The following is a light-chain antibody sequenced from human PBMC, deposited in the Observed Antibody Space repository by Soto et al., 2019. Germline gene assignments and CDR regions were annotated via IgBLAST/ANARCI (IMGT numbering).Light chain of an antibody. Sequence: QLVLTQPPSASGTPGQRVTIPCSGSSSNIGSNTVNWYQQLPGTAPKLLIYSNNQRPSGVPDRFSGSKSGTSASLAISGLQSEDEANYYCAAWDDSLNGPVFGGGTKLTVL. J-gene: IGLJ2*01. CDR2: SNN. CDR3: AAWDDSLNGPV. V-gene: IGLV1-44*01. CDR1: SSNIGSNT.